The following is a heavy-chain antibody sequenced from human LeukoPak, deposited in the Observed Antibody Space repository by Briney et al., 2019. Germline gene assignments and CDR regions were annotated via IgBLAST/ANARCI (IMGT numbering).Heavy chain of an antibody. Sequence: SETLSLTRTVSGGSISSSSYYWGWIRQPPGKGLEWIGSIYYSGSTYYNPSLKSRVTMSVDTSKNQFSLKLSSVTAADTAVYYCARHATTLRFLGSMDVWGKGTTVTVSS. CDR2: IYYSGST. V-gene: IGHV4-39*01. D-gene: IGHD3-3*01. CDR3: ARHATTLRFLGSMDV. J-gene: IGHJ6*04. CDR1: GGSISSSSYY.